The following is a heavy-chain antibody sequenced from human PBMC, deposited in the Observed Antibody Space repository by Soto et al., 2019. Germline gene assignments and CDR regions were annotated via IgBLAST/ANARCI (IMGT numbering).Heavy chain of an antibody. J-gene: IGHJ5*02. CDR1: GGSISSYY. V-gene: IGHV4-59*01. CDR2: IYYSGST. Sequence: QVQLQESGPGLVKPSETLSLTCTVSGGSISSYYWSWIRQPPGKGLEWIGYIYYSGSTNYNPSLTSRVTISVDTSKNQFSLKLSSVTAADTAVYYCARESRITMVRGVDNWFDPWGQGTLVTVSS. CDR3: ARESRITMVRGVDNWFDP. D-gene: IGHD3-10*01.